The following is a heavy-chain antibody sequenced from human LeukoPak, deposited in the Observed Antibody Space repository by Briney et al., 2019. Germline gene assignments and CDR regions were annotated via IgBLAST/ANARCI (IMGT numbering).Heavy chain of an antibody. V-gene: IGHV3-23*01. Sequence: GGSLRLSCAASGFTFSNYAMSWVRQAPGKGLEWVSAISGSGGSTYYADSVKGRFTISRDNSKNTLYLQMNSLRAEDTAVYYCAKALFGYSSSWYVLDYWGQGTLVTVSS. CDR3: AKALFGYSSSWYVLDY. D-gene: IGHD6-13*01. CDR2: ISGSGGST. J-gene: IGHJ4*02. CDR1: GFTFSNYA.